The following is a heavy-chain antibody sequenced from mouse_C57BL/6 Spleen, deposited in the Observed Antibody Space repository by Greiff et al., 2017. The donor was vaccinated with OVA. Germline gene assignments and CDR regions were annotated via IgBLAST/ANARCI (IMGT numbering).Heavy chain of an antibody. CDR1: GFSLTTFGMG. V-gene: IGHV8-8*01. CDR3: ARIAELGPYFGY. J-gene: IGHJ2*01. CDR2: IWCDDAK. D-gene: IGHD4-1*01. Sequence: QVTLKVSGPGILQPSPSLSLSCSSSGFSLTTFGMGVGWIRHPSGNGLDWLAHIWCDDAKYYNPVLKSATLISKDTSKNHVCLKIANVETAETATYYCARIAELGPYFGYWGQGTTLTVSS.